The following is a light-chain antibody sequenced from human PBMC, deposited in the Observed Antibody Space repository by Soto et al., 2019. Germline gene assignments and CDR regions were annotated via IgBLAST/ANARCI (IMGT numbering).Light chain of an antibody. Sequence: DIQMTQSPSSLSASVGDRITITCRASQSISRYLNWYQHKPGKAPKLLINAASSLERGVPSRFSGGGSGTDFTLNISSLQPDDFATYYCQQDLRPPLTFGPGTKVDIK. V-gene: IGKV1-39*01. CDR1: QSISRY. CDR3: QQDLRPPLT. CDR2: AAS. J-gene: IGKJ3*01.